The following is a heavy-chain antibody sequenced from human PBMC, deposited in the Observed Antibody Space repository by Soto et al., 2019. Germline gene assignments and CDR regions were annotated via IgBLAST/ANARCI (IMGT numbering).Heavy chain of an antibody. J-gene: IGHJ4*02. CDR3: ARRLQLERDY. Sequence: SETLSLTCTVSGGSISSSSYYWGWIRQPPGKGLEWIGSIYYSGSTYYNPSLKSRVTISVDTSKNQFSLKLSSVTAADTAVYYCARRLQLERDYWGQGTLVTVSS. D-gene: IGHD1-1*01. V-gene: IGHV4-39*01. CDR1: GGSISSSSYY. CDR2: IYYSGST.